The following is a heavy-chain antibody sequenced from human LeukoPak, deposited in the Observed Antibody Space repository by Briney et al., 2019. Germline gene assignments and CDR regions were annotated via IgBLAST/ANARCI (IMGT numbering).Heavy chain of an antibody. D-gene: IGHD3-10*01. V-gene: IGHV3-23*01. CDR1: GFTFSSYA. CDR3: AKEDYYGSGSYYGTWFDT. Sequence: GGSLRLSCAASGFTFSSYAMSWVRQAPGKGLEWVSAISGSGGSTYYADSVKGRFTISRDNSKNTLYLQMNSLRAEDTAVYYCAKEDYYGSGSYYGTWFDTWGQGTLVTVSS. CDR2: ISGSGGST. J-gene: IGHJ5*02.